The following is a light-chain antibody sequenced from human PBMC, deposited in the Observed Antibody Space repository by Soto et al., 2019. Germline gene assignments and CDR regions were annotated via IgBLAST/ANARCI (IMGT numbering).Light chain of an antibody. V-gene: IGLV2-8*01. CDR1: SGDVGGYNY. CDR3: SSYAGSNNYV. J-gene: IGLJ1*01. CDR2: EVS. Sequence: QSALTQPPSASGSPGQSVTISCTGTSGDVGGYNYVSWYQQHPGKAPKLMIFEVSERPSGVPDRFSASKSGNTASLTVSGLQAEDEADYYCSSYAGSNNYVFGTGTKFTVL.